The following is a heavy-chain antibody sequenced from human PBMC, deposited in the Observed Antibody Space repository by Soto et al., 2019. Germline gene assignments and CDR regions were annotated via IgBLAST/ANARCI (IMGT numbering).Heavy chain of an antibody. V-gene: IGHV3-74*01. J-gene: IGHJ4*02. D-gene: IGHD3-22*01. CDR3: ARAYDDTPSGFDY. Sequence: GGSLRLSCAASGFTFSTYWMHWVRQPPGRGLVWVSRVKSDGIGANYADSVMGRFTISRDNAKNTVFLQMNGLRAEDTAIYYCARAYDDTPSGFDYWGLGTPVTVSS. CDR1: GFTFSTYW. CDR2: VKSDGIGA.